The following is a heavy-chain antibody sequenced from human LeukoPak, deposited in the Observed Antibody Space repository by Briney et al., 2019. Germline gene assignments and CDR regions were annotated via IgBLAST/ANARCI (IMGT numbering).Heavy chain of an antibody. V-gene: IGHV3-23*01. J-gene: IGHJ4*02. CDR2: ISGGGETT. CDR3: VREAGCGWPLDY. Sequence: GGSLRLSCATSGFDFGGACGMGWVRQAPEKRLEWVSTISGGGETTHYADSVKGRLTISRDNARNTLYLQIDRLRPEDTAIYYCVREAGCGWPLDYWGRGTLVTVSS. D-gene: IGHD6-19*01. CDR1: GFDFGGACG.